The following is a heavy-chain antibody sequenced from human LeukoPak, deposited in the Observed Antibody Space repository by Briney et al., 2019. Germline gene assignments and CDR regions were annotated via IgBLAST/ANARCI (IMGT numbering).Heavy chain of an antibody. D-gene: IGHD6-6*01. CDR3: ARGSSSSNRNAMDV. CDR1: GFTFSSYW. Sequence: AGGSLRLSCAAFGFTFSSYWMHWVRQGPGKGLVWVSRINSDGSSTTYADSVKGRFTISRDNAKNTLYLQMNSLRAEDTAVYYCARGSSSSNRNAMDVWGQGTTVTVSS. V-gene: IGHV3-74*01. CDR2: INSDGSST. J-gene: IGHJ6*02.